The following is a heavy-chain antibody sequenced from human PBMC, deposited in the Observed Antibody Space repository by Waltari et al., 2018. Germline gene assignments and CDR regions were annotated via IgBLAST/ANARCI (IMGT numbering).Heavy chain of an antibody. D-gene: IGHD6-13*01. J-gene: IGHJ4*02. CDR1: GFTFSSQW. CDR3: ARGGYDSSWYWRD. CDR2: RKRDGSGK. V-gene: IGHV3-7*04. Sequence: EVQLVESGGGLVQPGGSLRLSCAASGFTFSSQWMTWVRQAPGKGVEWGSKRKRDGSGKYHVDSVKGRFTISRDNAKNSLYLQMESLRGEDTAVYYCARGGYDSSWYWRDWGQGTLVTVSS.